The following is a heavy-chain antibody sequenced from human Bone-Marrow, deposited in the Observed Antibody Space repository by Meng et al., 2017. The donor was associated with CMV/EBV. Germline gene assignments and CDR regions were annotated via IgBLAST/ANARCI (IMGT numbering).Heavy chain of an antibody. Sequence: SYGMSWVRQAPGKGLEWVSVISGSGGSTYYADSVKGRFTISRDNSKNTLYLQMTSLRVEDTAVYYCANRYCSSTSCYAVGFGEWGNWGQGTLVTVSS. CDR2: ISGSGGST. V-gene: IGHV3-23*01. CDR1: SYG. D-gene: IGHD2-2*01. J-gene: IGHJ4*02. CDR3: ANRYCSSTSCYAVGFGEWGN.